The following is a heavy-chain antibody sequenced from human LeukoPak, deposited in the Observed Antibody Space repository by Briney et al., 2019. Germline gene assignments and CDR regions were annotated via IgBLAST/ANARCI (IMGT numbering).Heavy chain of an antibody. CDR1: GFTFSSYW. J-gene: IGHJ6*02. Sequence: GGSLRLSCAASGFTFSSYWMSWVRQAPGKGLEWVANIKQDGSEKYYVDSVKGRFTISRDNAKNSLYLQMNSLRAEDTAVYYCAREAGYSSSWYLYYYYYGMDVWGQGTTVTVSS. D-gene: IGHD6-13*01. CDR2: IKQDGSEK. CDR3: AREAGYSSSWYLYYYYYGMDV. V-gene: IGHV3-7*03.